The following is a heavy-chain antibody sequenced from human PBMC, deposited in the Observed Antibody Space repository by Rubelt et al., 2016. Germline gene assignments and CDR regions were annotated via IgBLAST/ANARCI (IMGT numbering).Heavy chain of an antibody. D-gene: IGHD3-10*01. J-gene: IGHJ6*02. CDR3: ARGAGRFGELFFYYYGMDV. CDR1: GGSISSSSYY. Sequence: QLQLQESGPGLVKPSETLSLTCTVSGGSISSSSYYWGWIRQPPGKGLEWIGSIYYSGSTYYDPSLKSRVNISVDTAKNQFSLKLSSVTAADTAVDYCARGAGRFGELFFYYYGMDVWGQGTTVTVSS. CDR2: IYYSGST. V-gene: IGHV4-39*01.